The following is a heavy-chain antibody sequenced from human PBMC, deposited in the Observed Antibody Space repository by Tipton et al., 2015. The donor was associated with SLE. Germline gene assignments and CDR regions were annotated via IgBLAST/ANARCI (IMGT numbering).Heavy chain of an antibody. V-gene: IGHV4-4*08. CDR1: GDSINNYY. CDR3: ARGYRDYPY. CDR2: IYTSGNT. J-gene: IGHJ4*02. D-gene: IGHD4-17*01. Sequence: TLSLTCTVSGDSINNYYWTWIRQPPGKGLEWIGYIYTSGNTDYNPSLRSRVTMSVDTSKNQFFLKVRSVTAADTAMYYCARGYRDYPYWGQGTLVTVSS.